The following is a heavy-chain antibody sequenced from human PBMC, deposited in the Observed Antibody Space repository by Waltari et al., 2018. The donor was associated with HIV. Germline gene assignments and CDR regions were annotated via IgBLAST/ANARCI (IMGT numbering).Heavy chain of an antibody. D-gene: IGHD3-10*01. J-gene: IGHJ2*01. CDR1: GGSITSGTYY. CDR2: VYTSGNT. V-gene: IGHV4-61*02. CDR3: ARALDYYESGSFPWWFFDL. Sequence: QVQLQESGPGLVRPSQTLSPTCPVSGGSITSGTYYWSWNRQPAGKELEWIGRVYTSGNTDYNPSLRSRVTLSVDTSNNQFSLKLSSLTAADTAVYYCARALDYYESGSFPWWFFDLWGRGTLVTVSS.